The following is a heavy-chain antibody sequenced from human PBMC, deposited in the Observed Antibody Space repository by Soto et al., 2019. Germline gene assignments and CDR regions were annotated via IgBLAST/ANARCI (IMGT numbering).Heavy chain of an antibody. V-gene: IGHV2-5*02. CDR3: AHSPNSRSSKGAFDI. CDR1: GFSLSTSGGA. Sequence: GSGPTLVNPTQTLTLTCTFSGFSLSTSGGAVGWIRQPPGKALEWLAIIFWDDDKRYSPSLKSRLTITKDISKNQVVLTMTNMDPVDTATYYCAHSPNSRSSKGAFDIWGKGTMVTVSS. D-gene: IGHD6-13*01. J-gene: IGHJ3*02. CDR2: IFWDDDK.